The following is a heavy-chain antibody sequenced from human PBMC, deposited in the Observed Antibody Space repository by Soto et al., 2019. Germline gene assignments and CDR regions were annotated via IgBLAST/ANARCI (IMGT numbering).Heavy chain of an antibody. CDR2: VSKTGLTT. V-gene: IGHV3-23*01. D-gene: IGHD2-15*01. CDR1: GFTFSSYD. J-gene: IGHJ4*02. Sequence: GGSLRLSCVGSGFTFSSYDMTWVRQAPGKGLEWVSTVSKTGLTTYYADSVKGRFTISRDNSKNTLSLQMNSLRAEDTALYYCAKRYCSGAGCALFDHWGRGTLVTVSS. CDR3: AKRYCSGAGCALFDH.